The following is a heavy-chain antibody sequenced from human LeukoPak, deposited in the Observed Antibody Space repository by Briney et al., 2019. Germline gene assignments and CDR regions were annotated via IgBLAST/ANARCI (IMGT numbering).Heavy chain of an antibody. CDR1: GYSFTSYW. CDR3: ARLGFPAGYSSSWSDY. CDR2: IYPGDPDT. J-gene: IGHJ4*02. D-gene: IGHD6-13*01. Sequence: GESLKISCKGSGYSFTSYWIGWVRQMPGKGLEWMGIIYPGDPDTRYSPSFQGQVTISADKSISTAYLQWSSLKASDTAMYYCARLGFPAGYSSSWSDYWGQGTLVTVSS. V-gene: IGHV5-51*01.